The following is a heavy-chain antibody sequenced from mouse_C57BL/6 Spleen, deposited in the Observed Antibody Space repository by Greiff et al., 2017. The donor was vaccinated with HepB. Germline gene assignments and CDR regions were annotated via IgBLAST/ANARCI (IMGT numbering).Heavy chain of an antibody. CDR2: IWSDGST. CDR3: ARHEGYGSSYAMDY. J-gene: IGHJ4*01. Sequence: QVQLKESGPGLVAPSQRLSITCTVSGFSLTSYGVHWVRQPPGKGLEWLVVIWSDGSTTYNSALKSRLSISKDNSKSQVFLKMNSLQTDDTAMYYCARHEGYGSSYAMDYWGQGTSVTVSS. D-gene: IGHD1-1*01. CDR1: GFSLTSYG. V-gene: IGHV2-6-1*01.